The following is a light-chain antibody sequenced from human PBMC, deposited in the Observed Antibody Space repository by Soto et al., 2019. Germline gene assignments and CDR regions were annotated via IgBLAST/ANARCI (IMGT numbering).Light chain of an antibody. CDR2: DAS. Sequence: EIVLTQSPGTLSLSPGERATLSCRASQSVSSSYLAWYQQKPGQAPRLLIYDASSRATGLPDRFSGSGSGTDFHLTISRLEPEDFAVYYCQQYGSSPITFGQGTRLEIK. J-gene: IGKJ5*01. V-gene: IGKV3-20*01. CDR1: QSVSSSY. CDR3: QQYGSSPIT.